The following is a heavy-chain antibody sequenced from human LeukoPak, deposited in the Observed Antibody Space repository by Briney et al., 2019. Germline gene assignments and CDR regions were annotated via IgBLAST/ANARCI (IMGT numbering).Heavy chain of an antibody. CDR3: ARDLSYCTITSCSYYYYGMDV. CDR1: GFTFSSYW. V-gene: IGHV3-48*04. D-gene: IGHD2-2*01. Sequence: GGSLRLSCATSGFTFSSYWMHWVRQAPGKGLEWGSYISSSGGTIYYADSVKGRFTISRDNAKNSLYLQMNSLRAEDTAVYYCARDLSYCTITSCSYYYYGMDVWGRGTTVTVSS. CDR2: ISSSGGTI. J-gene: IGHJ6*02.